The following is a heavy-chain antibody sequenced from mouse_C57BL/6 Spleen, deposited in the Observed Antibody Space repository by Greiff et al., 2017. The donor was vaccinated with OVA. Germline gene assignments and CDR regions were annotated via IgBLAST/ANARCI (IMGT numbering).Heavy chain of an antibody. CDR2: ISDGGSYT. J-gene: IGHJ4*01. V-gene: IGHV5-4*03. CDR3: ARDGYYVGYYAMDY. D-gene: IGHD2-3*01. Sequence: DVKLVESGGGLVKPGGSLKLSCAASGFTFSSYAMSWVRQTPEKRLEWVATISDGGSYTSYPDNVKGRFTISRDNAKNNLYLQMSHLKSEDTAMYYCARDGYYVGYYAMDYWGQGTSVTVSS. CDR1: GFTFSSYA.